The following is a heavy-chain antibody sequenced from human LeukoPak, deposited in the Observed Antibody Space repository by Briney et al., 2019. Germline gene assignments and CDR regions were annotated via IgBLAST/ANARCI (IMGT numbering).Heavy chain of an antibody. CDR3: ARHWLRGAAKPGYMDV. V-gene: IGHV4-31*03. CDR1: GGSISSGGYY. J-gene: IGHJ6*03. Sequence: SQTLSLTCTVSGGSISSGGYYWSWIRQHPGKGLEWIGYIYYSGSTYYNPSLKSRVTLSVDMSKTHFSLKLSFVTAADTAVYYCARHWLRGAAKPGYMDVWGKGTTVTVSS. CDR2: IYYSGST. D-gene: IGHD5-18*01.